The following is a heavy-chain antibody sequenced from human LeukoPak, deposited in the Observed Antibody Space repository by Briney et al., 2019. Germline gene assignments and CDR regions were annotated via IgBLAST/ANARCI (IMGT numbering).Heavy chain of an antibody. CDR2: IYSGGST. CDR3: ATRQNLLRYFGWLPDY. D-gene: IGHD3-9*01. J-gene: IGHJ4*02. V-gene: IGHV3-53*01. CDR1: GFTVSSNY. Sequence: PGGSLSLSCAASGFTVSSNYMSWVRQAPGKGLEWVSVIYSGGSTYYADSVKGRFTISRDNSKNTLYLQMNSLRAEDTAVYYCATRQNLLRYFGWLPDYWGQGTLVTVSS.